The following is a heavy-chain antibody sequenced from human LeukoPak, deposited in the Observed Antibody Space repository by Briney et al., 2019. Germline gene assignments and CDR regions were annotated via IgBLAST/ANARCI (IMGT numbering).Heavy chain of an antibody. Sequence: SETLSLTCTVSGVSISTSSCYWGWIRQPPEKGLEYIGSIDYRGSTYYNPSLKGRVIISVDTSKNQFSLKLSSVTAADTAVYYCARLIVGATDCWGQGTLVTVSS. CDR3: ARLIVGATDC. CDR1: GVSISTSSCY. V-gene: IGHV4-39*01. D-gene: IGHD1-26*01. J-gene: IGHJ4*02. CDR2: IDYRGST.